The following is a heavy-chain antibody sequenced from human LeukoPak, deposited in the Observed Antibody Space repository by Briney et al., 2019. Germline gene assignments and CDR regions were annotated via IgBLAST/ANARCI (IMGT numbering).Heavy chain of an antibody. Sequence: SETLSLTCAVYGGSFSGYYWSWIRQPPGKGLEWIGEINHSGSTNYNPSLKSRVTISVDTSKNQFSLKLSSVTAADTAVYYCAGGRPLYYYGSGSYYRPLDYWGQGTLVTVSS. CDR2: INHSGST. D-gene: IGHD3-10*01. J-gene: IGHJ4*02. CDR1: GGSFSGYY. V-gene: IGHV4-34*01. CDR3: AGGRPLYYYGSGSYYRPLDY.